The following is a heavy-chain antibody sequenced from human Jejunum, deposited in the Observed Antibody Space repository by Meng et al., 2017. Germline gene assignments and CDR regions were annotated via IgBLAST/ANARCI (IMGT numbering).Heavy chain of an antibody. Sequence: VPLVQAGAEEKKPGSSVQVSCKTSGGTFTSYAITWVRQAPGQGLEWMGGIIPISGTTKYAQKLQGRVTITADTSTSTAYMELSSLTSEDTAVYYCARGAVDFDYWGQGTLVTVSS. CDR3: ARGAVDFDY. J-gene: IGHJ4*02. V-gene: IGHV1-69*06. CDR2: IIPISGTT. CDR1: GGTFTSYA.